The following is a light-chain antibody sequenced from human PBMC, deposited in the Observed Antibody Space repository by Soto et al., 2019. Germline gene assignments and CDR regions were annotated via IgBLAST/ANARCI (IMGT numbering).Light chain of an antibody. V-gene: IGLV2-14*01. J-gene: IGLJ2*01. Sequence: QSALTQPASVSGSPGQSITISCTGTSSDIGDHNYVSWYQQHSGKAPKLMIYEVSHRPSGISNRFSGSKSGNTASLTISGLQSEDEADYYCNSYSSSSVVFGGGTKVTVL. CDR1: SSDIGDHNY. CDR2: EVS. CDR3: NSYSSSSVV.